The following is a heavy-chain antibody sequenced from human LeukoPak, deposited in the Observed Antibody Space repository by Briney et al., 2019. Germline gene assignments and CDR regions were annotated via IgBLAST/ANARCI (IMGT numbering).Heavy chain of an antibody. CDR3: ARDRTVTNRDPLFFGY. J-gene: IGHJ4*02. CDR2: ISAYNGNT. D-gene: IGHD4-17*01. Sequence: GASVKVSCEASGYTFTSYGISWVRQAPRQGLEWMGWISAYNGNTNYAQKLQGRVTMTTDTSASTAYMELSSLRSEDTAVYYCARDRTVTNRDPLFFGYWGQGTLVTVSS. V-gene: IGHV1-18*01. CDR1: GYTFTSYG.